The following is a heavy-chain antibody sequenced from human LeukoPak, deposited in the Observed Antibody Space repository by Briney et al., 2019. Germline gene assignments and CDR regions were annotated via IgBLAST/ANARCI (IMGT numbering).Heavy chain of an antibody. J-gene: IGHJ4*02. V-gene: IGHV4-38-2*02. CDR2: IYHSGST. CDR1: DYSISSGYY. D-gene: IGHD3-10*01. Sequence: SETLSLTCTVSDYSISSGYYWGWIRQPPGKGLEWIGSIYHSGSTYYNPSLKSRVTISVDTSKNQFSLKLSSVTAADTAVYYCARVRLEYYGSGKHFDYWGQGTLVTVSS. CDR3: ARVRLEYYGSGKHFDY.